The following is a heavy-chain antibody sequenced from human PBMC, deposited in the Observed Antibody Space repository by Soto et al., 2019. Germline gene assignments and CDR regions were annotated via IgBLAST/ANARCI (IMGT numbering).Heavy chain of an antibody. CDR2: IWPDGGNI. CDR3: ARGSQKMGFFDF. Sequence: GGSLRLSCAASGFSFSVFGMHWVRQSPDKGLEWVAVIWPDGGNIYYADFVQGRFTISRDNSKNTLDLEMNSLRADDTALYSCARGSQKMGFFDFWGQGTRVTVSS. V-gene: IGHV3-33*01. J-gene: IGHJ4*02. CDR1: GFSFSVFG.